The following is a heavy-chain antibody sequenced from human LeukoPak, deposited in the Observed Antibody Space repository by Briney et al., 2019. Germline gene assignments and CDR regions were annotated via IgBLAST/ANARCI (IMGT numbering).Heavy chain of an antibody. V-gene: IGHV3-7*03. J-gene: IGHJ4*02. Sequence: PGGSLRLSCAASGFTFSSYWMNWARQAPGKGLEWVASINHNGNVNYYVDSVKGRFTISRDNAKNSLYLQMSNLRAEDTAVYYCARALRRGGKPDYWGQGTLVTVSS. CDR3: ARALRRGGKPDY. CDR1: GFTFSSYW. D-gene: IGHD4-23*01. CDR2: INHNGNVN.